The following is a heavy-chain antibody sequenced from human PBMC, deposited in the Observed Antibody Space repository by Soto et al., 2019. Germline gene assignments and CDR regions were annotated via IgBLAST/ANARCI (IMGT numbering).Heavy chain of an antibody. Sequence: QVHLVESGGGVVQPGRSLRLSCVASGFTFGTYGIHWVRQAPGKGLQWVALISYEGSNTYYADSVRGRFTISRDNAKNTLYLQMDRLRAEDTALYYCVREDGKVGTNSAFDYWGLGALVTVSS. CDR3: VREDGKVGTNSAFDY. CDR1: GFTFGTYG. CDR2: ISYEGSNT. D-gene: IGHD1-26*01. J-gene: IGHJ4*02. V-gene: IGHV3-30-3*01.